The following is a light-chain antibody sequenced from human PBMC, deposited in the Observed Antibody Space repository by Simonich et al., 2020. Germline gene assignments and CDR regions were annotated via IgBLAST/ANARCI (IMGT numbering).Light chain of an antibody. J-gene: IGKJ1*01. CDR1: QSVSSN. CDR2: GAS. CDR3: QQYNNWPPT. Sequence: EIVMTQSPATLSVSPGERATLSCRASQSVSSNLAWYQQKPGPAPRLLIYGASTRATGIPARFSGSGSGTEFTLTISSLHSEDVAVYYCQQYNNWPPTFGQGTKVEIK. V-gene: IGKV3-15*01.